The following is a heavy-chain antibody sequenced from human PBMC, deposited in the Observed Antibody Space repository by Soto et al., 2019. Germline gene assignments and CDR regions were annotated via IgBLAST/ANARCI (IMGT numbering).Heavy chain of an antibody. D-gene: IGHD6-13*01. J-gene: IGHJ4*02. CDR3: ARHPGIAGTSDFDF. Sequence: PGESLKISCKASGYRFTGHWIGWVRQMPGRGLEWMGIIYPGDSDTRYSPSFQGLVTISADKSIGTTYLQWSSLEASDTAMYYCARHPGIAGTSDFDFWGQGTLVTVSS. CDR2: IYPGDSDT. CDR1: GYRFTGHW. V-gene: IGHV5-51*01.